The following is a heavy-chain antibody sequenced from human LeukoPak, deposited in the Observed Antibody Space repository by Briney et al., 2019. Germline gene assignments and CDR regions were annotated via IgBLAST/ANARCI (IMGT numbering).Heavy chain of an antibody. Sequence: GGSLRLSCTVSGFTVSSNSMSWVRQAPGKGLEWVAVISYDGSNKYYADSVKGRFTISRDNSKKTLYLQMNSLRAEDTAVYYCAKDWVTTSYYFDYWGQGSLVTVSS. CDR3: AKDWVTTSYYFDY. J-gene: IGHJ4*02. CDR1: GFTVSSNS. D-gene: IGHD4-17*01. CDR2: ISYDGSNK. V-gene: IGHV3-30*18.